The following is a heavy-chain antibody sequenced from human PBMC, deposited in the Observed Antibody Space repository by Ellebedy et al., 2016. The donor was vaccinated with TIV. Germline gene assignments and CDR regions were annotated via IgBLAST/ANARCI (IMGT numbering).Heavy chain of an antibody. CDR1: GFTLSSYS. CDR2: ISRSSSTI. CDR3: ARGLTMYYFDY. D-gene: IGHD3-10*02. V-gene: IGHV3-48*02. J-gene: IGHJ4*02. Sequence: GGSLRLSCAASGFTLSSYSMNWVRQAPGKGLEWVSYISRSSSTIYYADSVKGRFTISRDNAKNALYLQMNSLREEDTAVYYCARGLTMYYFDYWGQGTLVTVSS.